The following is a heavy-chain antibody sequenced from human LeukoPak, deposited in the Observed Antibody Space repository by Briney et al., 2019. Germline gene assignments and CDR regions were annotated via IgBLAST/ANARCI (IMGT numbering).Heavy chain of an antibody. D-gene: IGHD4-17*01. CDR1: GFTFSNYA. CDR3: AKDSSVPYGITD. V-gene: IGHV3-23*01. CDR2: ISPSDGNT. Sequence: AGGSLRLSCAASGFTFSNYAMSWVRQAPGKGLEWVSAISPSDGNTFYAASVKGRFTISRDNSKNTLSLQMNSLRAEDTALYYCAKDSSVPYGITDWGQGTLVTVSS. J-gene: IGHJ4*02.